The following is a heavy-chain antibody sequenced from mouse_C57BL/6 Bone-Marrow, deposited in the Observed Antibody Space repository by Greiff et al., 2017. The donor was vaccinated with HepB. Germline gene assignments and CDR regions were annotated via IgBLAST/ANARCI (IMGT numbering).Heavy chain of an antibody. V-gene: IGHV1-62-2*01. D-gene: IGHD2-2*01. J-gene: IGHJ3*01. CDR3: ARHEDRGNIGIYYGYPAWFAY. CDR2: FYPGSGSI. CDR1: GYTFTEYT. Sequence: QVQLQQSGAELVKPGASVKLSCKASGYTFTEYTIHWVKQRSGQGLEWIGWFYPGSGSIKYNEKFKDKATLTADKSSSTVYMELSRLTSEDSAVYFCARHEDRGNIGIYYGYPAWFAYWGQGTLVTVSA.